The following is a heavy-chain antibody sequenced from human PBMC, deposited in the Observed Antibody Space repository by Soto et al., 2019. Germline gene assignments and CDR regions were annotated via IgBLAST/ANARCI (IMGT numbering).Heavy chain of an antibody. CDR2: IGAADDT. CDR1: GFTFSTSA. J-gene: IGHJ5*02. CDR3: ARALASGYYTP. Sequence: EVQLVESGGGLVQPGGSLRLSCVASGFTFSTSAMHWVRQTAGEGLEWVAAIGAADDTYYPGSVKGRFTISRENAKNSLYLQMNSVRAGDTAVYYCARALASGYYTPWGQGTLVTVSA. V-gene: IGHV3-13*04. D-gene: IGHD3-22*01.